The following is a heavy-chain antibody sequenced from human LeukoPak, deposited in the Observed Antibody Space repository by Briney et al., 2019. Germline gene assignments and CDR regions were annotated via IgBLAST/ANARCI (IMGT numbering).Heavy chain of an antibody. Sequence: PGGSLRLSCAASGFTFSSYAMSWVRQAPGKGLEWVSAISGSGGSTYYADSVKGRFTISRDNSKNTLYLQMNSLRAEDTAVYYCAKDWGSRDILQRTFDYWGQGTLVTVSS. CDR3: AKDWGSRDILQRTFDY. CDR2: ISGSGGST. CDR1: GFTFSSYA. J-gene: IGHJ4*02. V-gene: IGHV3-23*01. D-gene: IGHD3-9*01.